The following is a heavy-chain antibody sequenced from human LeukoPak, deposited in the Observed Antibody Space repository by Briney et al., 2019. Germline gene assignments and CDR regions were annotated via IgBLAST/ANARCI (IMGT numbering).Heavy chain of an antibody. J-gene: IGHJ3*02. D-gene: IGHD3-10*01. CDR2: IIPIFGTA. CDR1: GGTFSSYA. V-gene: IGHV1-69*05. CDR3: ARDRRGVAGAFDI. Sequence: SVKVSCKASGGTFSSYAISWVRQAPGQGLEWMGGIIPIFGTANYAQKFQGRVTITTDESTSTAYMELSSLRSEDTAVYHCARDRRGVAGAFDIWGQGTMVTVSS.